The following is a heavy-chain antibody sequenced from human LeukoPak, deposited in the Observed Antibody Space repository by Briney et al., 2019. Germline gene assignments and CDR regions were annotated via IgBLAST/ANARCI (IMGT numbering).Heavy chain of an antibody. CDR2: ISYDGSNK. J-gene: IGHJ4*02. CDR3: AREADGDFDY. CDR1: GFTFSSYA. D-gene: IGHD4-17*01. Sequence: GGSLRLSYAASGFTFSSYAMHWVRQALGEGLEWVAVISYDGSNKYYADSVKGRFTISRDNSKNTLYLQMNSLRAEDTAVYYCAREADGDFDYWGQGTLVTVSS. V-gene: IGHV3-30-3*01.